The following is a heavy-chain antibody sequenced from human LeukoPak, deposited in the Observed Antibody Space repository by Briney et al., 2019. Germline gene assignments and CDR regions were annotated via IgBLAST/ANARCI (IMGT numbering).Heavy chain of an antibody. J-gene: IGHJ4*02. Sequence: SETLSLTCNVSGGSISPYYWTWIRQPPGKGLEWIGYIYHTGSPNYNPSLKSRVTILVDTSKNQFSLQLTSVTAADTAVYYCARGLRYSSDYWGPGTLATVSS. CDR3: ARGLRYSSDY. CDR2: IYHTGSP. CDR1: GGSISPYY. V-gene: IGHV4-59*01. D-gene: IGHD6-13*01.